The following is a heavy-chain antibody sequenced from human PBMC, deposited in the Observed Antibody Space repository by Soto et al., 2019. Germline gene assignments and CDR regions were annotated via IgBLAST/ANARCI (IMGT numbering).Heavy chain of an antibody. Sequence: GSLRLSFAASGFTLSSYAMSWVRHSPGKGLEWVSAISGSGGSTYYADSVKGRFTISRDNSRNTVYLQMNSLRAEDTALYHCAKGSSAGTSGFYNYWGQGTLVTVSS. CDR2: ISGSGGST. CDR1: GFTLSSYA. V-gene: IGHV3-23*01. D-gene: IGHD3-3*01. CDR3: AKGSSAGTSGFYNY. J-gene: IGHJ4*02.